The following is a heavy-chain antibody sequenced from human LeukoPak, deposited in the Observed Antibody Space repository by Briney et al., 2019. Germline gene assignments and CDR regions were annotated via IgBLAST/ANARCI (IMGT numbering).Heavy chain of an antibody. CDR3: AKGRSGTYYLHFDY. J-gene: IGHJ4*02. Sequence: GGSLRLSCAAPGFTFSSYAMSWVRQPPGKGLEWVSAISGSGGDTYYADSVKGRFTISRDNSKNTLFLQMNSLRADDSAVYYCAKGRSGTYYLHFDYWGQGTLVNVSS. V-gene: IGHV3-23*01. D-gene: IGHD3-10*01. CDR2: ISGSGGDT. CDR1: GFTFSSYA.